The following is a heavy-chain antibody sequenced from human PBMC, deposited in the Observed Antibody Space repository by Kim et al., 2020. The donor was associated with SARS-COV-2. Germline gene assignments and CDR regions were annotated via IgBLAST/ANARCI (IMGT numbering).Heavy chain of an antibody. CDR3: ARTRRDGYRGYALDV. CDR1: GFSLSTSKIC. D-gene: IGHD2-21*01. J-gene: IGHJ6*02. CDR2: IDWDDVK. Sequence: SGPTLVKPTQTLTLTCTFSGFSLSTSKICVSWIRQPPGKALEWLARIDWDDVKYYSTSLKTRLTTSKDTTKNQVVLTMTKMDPVDTATYYCARTRRDGYRGYALDVWGQGTTVTVSS. V-gene: IGHV2-70*11.